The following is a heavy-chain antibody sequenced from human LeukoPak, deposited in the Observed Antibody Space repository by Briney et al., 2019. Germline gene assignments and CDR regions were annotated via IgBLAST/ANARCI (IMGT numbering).Heavy chain of an antibody. CDR3: AKDSELAPAIRERDNRLDS. V-gene: IGHV3-23*01. CDR2: IMNSGTIR. D-gene: IGHD1-7*01. J-gene: IGHJ5*01. CDR1: GFNFSAFA. Sequence: GGSLRLSCAASGFNFSAFAMHWVRQAPGKGLEWVSGIMNSGTIRDYADSAKGRFTISRDNSKNLVYLQMNSLRVEDTAVYFCAKDSELAPAIRERDNRLDSWGQGALVTVSS.